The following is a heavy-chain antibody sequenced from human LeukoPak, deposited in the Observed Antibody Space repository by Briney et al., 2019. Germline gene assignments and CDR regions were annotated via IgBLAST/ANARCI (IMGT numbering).Heavy chain of an antibody. Sequence: SETLSLTCAVSGYSISSGYYWGWIRQPPGKGLGWIGGIYHSGSTYYNPSLKSRVTISVDTSKNQFSLKLSSVTAADTAVYYCALVRGVIIVDYWGQGTLVTVSS. CDR1: GYSISSGYY. CDR3: ALVRGVIIVDY. D-gene: IGHD3-10*01. J-gene: IGHJ4*02. V-gene: IGHV4-38-2*01. CDR2: IYHSGST.